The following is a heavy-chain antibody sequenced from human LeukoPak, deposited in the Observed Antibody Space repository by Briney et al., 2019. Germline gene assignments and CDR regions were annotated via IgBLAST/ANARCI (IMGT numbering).Heavy chain of an antibody. CDR3: AKDHYYGSGSYSRWVYFDY. CDR2: IYSAGNT. D-gene: IGHD3-10*01. V-gene: IGHV3-53*05. Sequence: GGSLRLSCAASGFTVSSNYMSWVRQAPGKGLEWVSFIYSAGNTYYADSVKGRFTISRDNSKNSLYLQMNSLRTEDTALYFCAKDHYYGSGSYSRWVYFDYWGQGTLVTVSS. J-gene: IGHJ4*02. CDR1: GFTVSSNY.